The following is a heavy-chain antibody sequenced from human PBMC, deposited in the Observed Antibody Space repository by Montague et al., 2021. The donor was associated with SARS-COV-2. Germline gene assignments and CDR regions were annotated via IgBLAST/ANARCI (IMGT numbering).Heavy chain of an antibody. CDR2: INADGSQK. Sequence: SLRLSCAASRITFTTHWMNWVRQAPGKGLEWVANINADGSQKYYIDSVKGRFPISRDNARNSLFLQMPGLRAEDTAVYYCTARRRTDPFDYWGQGNLVTVSS. D-gene: IGHD4-17*01. CDR1: RITFTTHW. J-gene: IGHJ4*02. CDR3: TARRRTDPFDY. V-gene: IGHV3-7*03.